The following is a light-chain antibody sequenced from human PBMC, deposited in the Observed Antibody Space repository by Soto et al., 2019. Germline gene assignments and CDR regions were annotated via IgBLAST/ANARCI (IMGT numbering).Light chain of an antibody. CDR3: QQYDNLFSIT. V-gene: IGKV1-33*01. Sequence: DIQMTQSPSSLSASVGDRVTITCQASQDISNSLNWYQQKPGKAPKLLIYDASNLETGVPSRFSGSGSGTDFTFTISSLQPEDIATYYCQQYDNLFSITFGQGTRLEIK. CDR2: DAS. CDR1: QDISNS. J-gene: IGKJ5*01.